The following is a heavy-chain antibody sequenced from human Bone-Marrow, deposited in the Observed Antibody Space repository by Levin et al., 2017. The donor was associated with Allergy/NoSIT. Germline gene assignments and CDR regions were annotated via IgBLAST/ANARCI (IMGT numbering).Heavy chain of an antibody. V-gene: IGHV4-30-4*01. J-gene: IGHJ4*02. CDR1: GGSINSGDHF. CDR3: ARSGSVAAMTGYYFDS. CDR2: IYYSRST. Sequence: KPSETLSLTCSVSGGSINSGDHFWSWVRQPPGKGLEWIGYIYYSRSTSYSPSLKSRLTISVDTSKNQFSLKLNSVTAADTAVYFCARSGSVAAMTGYYFDSWGQGTLVTVSS. D-gene: IGHD3-9*01.